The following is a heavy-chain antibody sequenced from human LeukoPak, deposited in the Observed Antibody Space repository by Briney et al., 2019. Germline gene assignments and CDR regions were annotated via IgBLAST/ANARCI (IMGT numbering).Heavy chain of an antibody. CDR1: GVTISSGGFF. Sequence: KTSQTLSLKCAVSGVTISSGGFFWLWIRQPPGKGREWTRNSYHSGSTYYNPSLKSRVTISVDRSKNQFSLKLSSVTAADTAVYYCARGGSVSNWFDPWGQGTLVTVSS. J-gene: IGHJ5*02. V-gene: IGHV4-30-2*01. CDR3: ARGGSVSNWFDP. CDR2: SYHSGST.